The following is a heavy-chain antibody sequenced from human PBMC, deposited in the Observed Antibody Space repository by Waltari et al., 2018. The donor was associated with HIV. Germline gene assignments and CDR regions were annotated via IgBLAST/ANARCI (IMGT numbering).Heavy chain of an antibody. CDR3: AREGGPITIFGVVINGMDV. CDR1: GFTVSSNY. V-gene: IGHV3-53*01. J-gene: IGHJ6*02. Sequence: EVQLVESGGGLIQPGGSLRLSCAAYGFTVSSNYISWVRKAEGKGLEWVAVIYSGGITYYADSVKGRFTISRDNSKNTLYLQMNSLRAEDTAVYYCAREGGPITIFGVVINGMDVWGQGTTVTVSS. CDR2: IYSGGIT. D-gene: IGHD3-3*01.